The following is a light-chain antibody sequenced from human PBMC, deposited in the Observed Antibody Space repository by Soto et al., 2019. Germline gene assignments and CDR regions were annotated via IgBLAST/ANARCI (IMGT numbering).Light chain of an antibody. Sequence: EIVMTQSPATLSVSPVERATLFCRASQSFSNYLAWYQQKPGQAPRLLISVASNRATGIPARFSGSGSETDFTLTISSLESEDFAVYYCQQRGTFGQGTRLEI. V-gene: IGKV3-11*01. CDR2: VAS. J-gene: IGKJ5*01. CDR1: QSFSNY. CDR3: QQRGT.